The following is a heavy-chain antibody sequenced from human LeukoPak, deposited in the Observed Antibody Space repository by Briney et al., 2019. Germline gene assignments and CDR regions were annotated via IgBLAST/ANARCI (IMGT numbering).Heavy chain of an antibody. CDR1: GYTFTGYY. Sequence: ASVKVSCKASGYTFTGYYMHWVRQVPGQGLEWLGWINPDSGGTKSAEQFQGRITMTRDTSISTVYMELSSLRSDDTALYYCATHATDYWGQGTLVTISS. J-gene: IGHJ4*02. V-gene: IGHV1-2*02. CDR2: INPDSGGT. CDR3: ATHATDY.